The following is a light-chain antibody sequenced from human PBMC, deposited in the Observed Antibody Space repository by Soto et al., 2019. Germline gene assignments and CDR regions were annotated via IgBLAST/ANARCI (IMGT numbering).Light chain of an antibody. CDR1: QSVNSN. V-gene: IGKV3-15*01. CDR2: GAS. Sequence: EIVMTQSPATLSVSPGERATLSCRASQSVNSNLAWYQRKPGQAPRLLIYGASTRATGFPARFSGSGSGTEFTLTISSLQSEDFAVYYCQQYYNWPLTFGQGTRLEIK. CDR3: QQYYNWPLT. J-gene: IGKJ5*01.